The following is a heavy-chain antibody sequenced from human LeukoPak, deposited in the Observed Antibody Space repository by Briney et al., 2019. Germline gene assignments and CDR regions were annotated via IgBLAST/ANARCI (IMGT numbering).Heavy chain of an antibody. Sequence: PSETLSLTCTVSSGSISSYYWSWIRQPPGKGLEWIGYIYYSGSANYNPSLKSRVTISVDTSKNQFSLKLSSVTAADTAVYYCARDTHNCSSTSCSNYFDCWGQGTLVTVSS. CDR1: SGSISSYY. J-gene: IGHJ4*02. CDR3: ARDTHNCSSTSCSNYFDC. CDR2: IYYSGSA. D-gene: IGHD2-2*01. V-gene: IGHV4-59*01.